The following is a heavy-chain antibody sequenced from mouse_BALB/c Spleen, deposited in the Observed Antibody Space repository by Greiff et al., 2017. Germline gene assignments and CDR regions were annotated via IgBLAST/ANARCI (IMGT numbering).Heavy chain of an antibody. J-gene: IGHJ2*01. CDR3: ARSGITTVVATGYFDY. CDR1: GYTFTDYA. CDR2: ISTYYGDA. Sequence: QVQLQQSGAELVRPGVSVKISCKGSGYTFTDYAMHWVKQSHAKSLEWIGVISTYYGDASYNQKFKGKATMTVDKSSSTAYMELARLTSEDSAIYYCARSGITTVVATGYFDYWGQGTTLTVSS. D-gene: IGHD1-1*01. V-gene: IGHV1S137*01.